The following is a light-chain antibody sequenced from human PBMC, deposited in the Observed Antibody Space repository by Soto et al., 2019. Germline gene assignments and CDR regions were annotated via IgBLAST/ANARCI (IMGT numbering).Light chain of an antibody. J-gene: IGLJ1*01. Sequence: QSALTQPASVSGSPGQSITISCTGTSSDVGSDNLVSWYQQHPGKAPKFIIYEVSQRPAGVSYRFSGSKSDNTAYLTISGLQAEDEADYYCCSYAGSITYVFGTGTQLTVL. CDR3: CSYAGSITYV. V-gene: IGLV2-23*02. CDR2: EVS. CDR1: SSDVGSDNL.